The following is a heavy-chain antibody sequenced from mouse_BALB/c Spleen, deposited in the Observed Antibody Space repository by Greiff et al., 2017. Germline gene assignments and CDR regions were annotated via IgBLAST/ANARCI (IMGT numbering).Heavy chain of an antibody. D-gene: IGHD2-4*01. V-gene: IGHV14-3*02. Sequence: EVQLQESGAELVKPGASVKLSCTASGFNIKDTYMHWVKQRPEQGLEWIGRIDPANGNTKYDPKFQGKATITADTSSNTAYLQLSSLTSEDTAVYYCARQITSAMDYWGQGTSVTVSS. CDR3: ARQITSAMDY. CDR1: GFNIKDTY. J-gene: IGHJ4*01. CDR2: IDPANGNT.